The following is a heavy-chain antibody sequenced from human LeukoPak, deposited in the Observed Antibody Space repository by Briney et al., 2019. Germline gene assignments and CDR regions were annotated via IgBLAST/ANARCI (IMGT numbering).Heavy chain of an antibody. CDR1: GYTFTSYD. Sequence: GASVKVSCKASGYTFTSYDINWVRQATGQGLEWMGWMNPNSGNTGYAQKFQGRVTMTRDTSISTVYMELSGLRSEDTAVYYCARAASWSPIGDSYYYMDVRGKGTTVAISS. D-gene: IGHD6-13*01. CDR2: MNPNSGNT. CDR3: ARAASWSPIGDSYYYMDV. V-gene: IGHV1-8*01. J-gene: IGHJ6*03.